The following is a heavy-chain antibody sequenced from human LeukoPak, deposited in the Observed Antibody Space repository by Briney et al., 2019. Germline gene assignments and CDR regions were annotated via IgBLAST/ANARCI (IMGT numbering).Heavy chain of an antibody. Sequence: GGSLRLSCAASGFTFSSYAMSWVRQAPGKGLEWVSAISGSGGSTYYADSVKGRFTISRDNAKNSLYLQMNSLRAEDTAVYYCARDWDCSGGSCLDAFDIWGQGTMVTVSS. V-gene: IGHV3-23*01. J-gene: IGHJ3*02. CDR1: GFTFSSYA. D-gene: IGHD2-15*01. CDR2: ISGSGGST. CDR3: ARDWDCSGGSCLDAFDI.